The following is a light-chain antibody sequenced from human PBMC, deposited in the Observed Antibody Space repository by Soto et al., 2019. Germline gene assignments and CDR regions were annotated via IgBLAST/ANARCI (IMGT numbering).Light chain of an antibody. CDR3: QPYGSSII. J-gene: IGKJ5*01. CDR2: DAS. Sequence: ENVLTQSPGTLYLSPGEGATLFCRASQSVSNSYLAWYQQKPGQAPRLLISDASRRATGIPDRFSGSGSATDFTLSISRLEPEDFAVYHCQPYGSSIIFGQGTRLEIK. CDR1: QSVSNSY. V-gene: IGKV3-20*01.